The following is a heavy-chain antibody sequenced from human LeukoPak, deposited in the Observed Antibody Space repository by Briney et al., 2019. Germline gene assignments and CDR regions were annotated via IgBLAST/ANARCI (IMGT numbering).Heavy chain of an antibody. CDR3: ARDRCSSTSCFNDY. V-gene: IGHV3-48*04. CDR1: GFTFSSYS. J-gene: IGHJ4*02. CDR2: ISSSSSTI. D-gene: IGHD2-2*01. Sequence: QAGGSLRLSCAASGFTFSSYSMNWVRQAPGKGLEWVSYISSSSSTIYYADSVKGRFTISRDNAKNSLYLQMNSLRAEDTAVYYCARDRCSSTSCFNDYWGQGTLVTVSS.